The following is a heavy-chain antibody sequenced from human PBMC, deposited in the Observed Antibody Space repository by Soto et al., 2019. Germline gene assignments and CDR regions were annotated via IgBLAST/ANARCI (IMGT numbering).Heavy chain of an antibody. J-gene: IGHJ6*02. Sequence: EVQLVESGGGLVQPGGSLRLSCAASGFTFSSYWMSWVRQAPGKGLEWVANIKQDGSEKYYVDSVKGRFTISRDNAKNSLYLQMNSLRAEDTAVYYCARHQLLPYYYYGMDVWGQGTTVTVSS. V-gene: IGHV3-7*01. D-gene: IGHD2-2*01. CDR3: ARHQLLPYYYYGMDV. CDR1: GFTFSSYW. CDR2: IKQDGSEK.